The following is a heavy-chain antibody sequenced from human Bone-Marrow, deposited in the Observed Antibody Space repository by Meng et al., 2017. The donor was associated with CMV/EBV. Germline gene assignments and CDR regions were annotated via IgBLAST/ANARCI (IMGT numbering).Heavy chain of an antibody. D-gene: IGHD6-6*01. J-gene: IGHJ3*02. CDR2: ISGGGGST. CDR3: AREYSSSLGGAFDI. V-gene: IGHV3-23*01. CDR1: GFTCSSHA. Sequence: GESLKISCVASGFTCSSHAMSWVRQAPGKGLDWVSAISGGGGSTYYADSVKGRFTISRDNSKNTLYLQMNSLRAEDAAVYYCAREYSSSLGGAFDIWGQGTMVTISS.